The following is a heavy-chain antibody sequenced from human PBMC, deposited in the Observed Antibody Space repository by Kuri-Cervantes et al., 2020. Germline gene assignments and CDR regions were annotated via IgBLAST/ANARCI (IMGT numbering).Heavy chain of an antibody. J-gene: IGHJ6*02. CDR2: ISYDGSNK. Sequence: GGSLRLSCAASGFTFSSYGMHWVRQAPGEGLEWVAVISYDGSNKYYADSVKGRFTISRDNSKNTLYLQMNSLRAEDTAVYYCAKVFYERKHPIYGMDVWGQGTTVTVSS. D-gene: IGHD3-3*01. CDR1: GFTFSSYG. V-gene: IGHV3-30*18. CDR3: AKVFYERKHPIYGMDV.